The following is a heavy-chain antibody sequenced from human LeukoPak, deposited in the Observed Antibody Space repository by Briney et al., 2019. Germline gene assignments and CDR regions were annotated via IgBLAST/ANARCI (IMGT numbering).Heavy chain of an antibody. CDR1: GGSFSGYY. V-gene: IGHV4-34*01. D-gene: IGHD5-18*01. Sequence: PSETLSLTCAVYGGSFSGYYWSWIRQPPGKGLEWIGEINHSGSTNYNPSLKSRVTISVDTSKNQFSLKLSSVTAADTAVYYCARVPGWMQLWSYYFDYWGQGTLVTVSS. CDR2: INHSGST. CDR3: ARVPGWMQLWSYYFDY. J-gene: IGHJ4*02.